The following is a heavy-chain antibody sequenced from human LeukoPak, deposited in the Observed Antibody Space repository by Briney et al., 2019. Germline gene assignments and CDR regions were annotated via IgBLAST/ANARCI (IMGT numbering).Heavy chain of an antibody. CDR2: IYPGDSDT. D-gene: IGHD2-2*01. J-gene: IGHJ4*02. CDR1: GYSLTSYW. Sequence: GESLKISCKGSGYSLTSYWIGWVRQMPGKGLGWMGIIYPGDSDTRYSPSFQGQVTISADKSISTAYLQWSSLKASDTAMYYCARLTADIVVVPAARSLDCWGQGTLVTVSS. V-gene: IGHV5-51*01. CDR3: ARLTADIVVVPAARSLDC.